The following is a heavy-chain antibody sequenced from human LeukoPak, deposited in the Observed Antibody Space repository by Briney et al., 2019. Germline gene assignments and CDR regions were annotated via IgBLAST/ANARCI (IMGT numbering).Heavy chain of an antibody. D-gene: IGHD5/OR15-5a*01. CDR1: GRSISSYY. Sequence: SETLSLTWTVTGRSISSYYWSWIRQPPGKGLEWIGYIYYSGRTKYNPSLKSRVTISVDTSKNQSSLKLSTVTAADTAVYFCARHTDSVGYLQPWGQGTLVTVSS. J-gene: IGHJ1*01. V-gene: IGHV4-59*08. CDR3: ARHTDSVGYLQP. CDR2: IYYSGRT.